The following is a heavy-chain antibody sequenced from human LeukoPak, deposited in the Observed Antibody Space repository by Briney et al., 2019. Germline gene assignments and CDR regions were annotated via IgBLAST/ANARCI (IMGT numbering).Heavy chain of an antibody. CDR2: IWYDGSNK. CDR1: GFTFSNYG. V-gene: IGHV3-33*01. D-gene: IGHD6-13*01. Sequence: GRSLRLSCAASGFTFSNYGMHWVRQAPGKGLEWVAVIWYDGSNKYYADSVKGRFTISRDNSKNTLYLQMNSLRAEDTAVYYCARGIAAAGTGLYNWGQGTLLTVSS. CDR3: ARGIAAAGTGLYN. J-gene: IGHJ4*02.